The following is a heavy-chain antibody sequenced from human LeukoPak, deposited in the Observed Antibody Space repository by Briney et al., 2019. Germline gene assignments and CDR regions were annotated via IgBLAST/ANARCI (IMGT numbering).Heavy chain of an antibody. CDR1: GVTYNLAY. J-gene: IGHJ4*02. Sequence: GGSLRLSCVASGVTYNLAYLNGVRQAPGKGLEWVAVISYDGSNKYYADSVKGRFTISRDHSKNTLYLQMNSLRAEDTAVYYCARLGSPSLPPMAMAVDGGQGTLVTVSS. V-gene: IGHV3-30-3*01. D-gene: IGHD2-2*01. CDR2: ISYDGSNK. CDR3: ARLGSPSLPPMAMAVD.